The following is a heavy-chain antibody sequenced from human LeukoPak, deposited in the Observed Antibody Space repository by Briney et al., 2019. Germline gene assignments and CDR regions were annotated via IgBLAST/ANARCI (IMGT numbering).Heavy chain of an antibody. D-gene: IGHD6-13*01. V-gene: IGHV3-23*01. J-gene: IGHJ2*01. CDR3: AKRAGQQLTYWYIDL. Sequence: GGSLRLSCAASGFTFNNYAMSWVRQAPGKGLECVSTISNSYITYYADSVKGRFTISRDNSKNMLYLQMDSLRADDTAIYYCAKRAGQQLTYWYIDLWGRGTLVSVSS. CDR2: ISNSYIT. CDR1: GFTFNNYA.